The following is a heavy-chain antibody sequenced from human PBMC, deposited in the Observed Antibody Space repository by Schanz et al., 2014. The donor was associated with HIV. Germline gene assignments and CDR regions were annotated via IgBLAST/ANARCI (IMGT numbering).Heavy chain of an antibody. CDR1: GFTFSSYA. Sequence: EVQLLESGGGLVQPGGSLRLSCAASGFTFSSYAMSWVRQAPGKGLEWVSVISGSGGSTYYADSVKGRFTFSRDNSKNTLYLQMYSLRGEDTAVYYCAKGTIFHGDCLDYWGQGTLVTVSS. D-gene: IGHD4-17*01. J-gene: IGHJ4*02. CDR3: AKGTIFHGDCLDY. V-gene: IGHV3-23*01. CDR2: ISGSGGST.